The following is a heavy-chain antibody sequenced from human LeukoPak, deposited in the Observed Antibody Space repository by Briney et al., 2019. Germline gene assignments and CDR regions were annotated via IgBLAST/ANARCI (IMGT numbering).Heavy chain of an antibody. CDR1: GFTVSNTY. CDR3: ARDNYDSSGST. D-gene: IGHD3-22*01. CDR2: IYSGGGT. Sequence: GGSLRLSCAASGFTVSNTYMSWVRQAPGKGLEWVSIIYSGGGTRYADSVKGRFTISRDNSRNTLYLQMNSLRAEDTALYYCARDNYDSSGSTWGQGTLVTVSS. V-gene: IGHV3-53*01. J-gene: IGHJ4*02.